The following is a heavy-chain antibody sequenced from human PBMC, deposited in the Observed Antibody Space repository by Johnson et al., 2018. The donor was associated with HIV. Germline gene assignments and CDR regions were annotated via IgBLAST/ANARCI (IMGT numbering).Heavy chain of an antibody. CDR2: IRYDGSNK. CDR1: GFTFSSYG. D-gene: IGHD6-13*01. Sequence: QVQLVESGGGVVQPGGSLRLSCAASGFTFSSYGMHWVRQAPGKGLEWVAFIRYDGSNKYYADSVKGRFTISRDNAKNSLYLQMNSLRAEDTAGYYWAGLPPGIARRAFDIWGQGTMVTVSS. V-gene: IGHV3-30*02. J-gene: IGHJ3*02. CDR3: AGLPPGIARRAFDI.